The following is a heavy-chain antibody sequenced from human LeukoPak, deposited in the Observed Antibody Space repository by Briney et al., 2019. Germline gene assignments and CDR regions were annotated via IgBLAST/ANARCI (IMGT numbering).Heavy chain of an antibody. J-gene: IGHJ4*02. CDR3: ARHVGGTTYDY. CDR1: GGSITIYF. Sequence: SETLSLTCTVSGGSITIYFWRWIRQPPGKGLEWIGYISYSGNTNYNPPLKSRVTISVDTSKNQFSLKLNSVTAADTAVYYCARHVGGTTYDYWGQGTLVTVSS. D-gene: IGHD1-14*01. CDR2: ISYSGNT. V-gene: IGHV4-59*08.